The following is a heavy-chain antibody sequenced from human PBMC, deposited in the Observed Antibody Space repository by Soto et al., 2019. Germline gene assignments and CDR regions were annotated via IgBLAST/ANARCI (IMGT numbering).Heavy chain of an antibody. CDR2: IKSKTDGGTT. CDR3: TTDAVGYDSSGYYYERDY. J-gene: IGHJ4*02. CDR1: GFTFSNAW. D-gene: IGHD3-22*01. Sequence: EVQLVESGGGLVKPGGSLRLSCAASGFTFSNAWMSLVPQAPGKGLEWVGRIKSKTDGGTTDYAAPVKGRFTISRDDSKNTLYLQMNSLKTEDTAVYYCTTDAVGYDSSGYYYERDYWGQGTLVTVSS. V-gene: IGHV3-15*01.